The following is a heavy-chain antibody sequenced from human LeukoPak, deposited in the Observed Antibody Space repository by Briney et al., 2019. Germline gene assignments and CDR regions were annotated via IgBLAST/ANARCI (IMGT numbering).Heavy chain of an antibody. J-gene: IGHJ4*02. Sequence: SETLSLTCTVSGGSISSYYWSWIRQPPGKGLEWIGYISNSGSTGYNPSLKSRVTISVDTSKNHFSLKQSSVTAADTAVYYCARYCTSGSCLDYWGQGTLVTVSS. CDR1: GGSISSYY. V-gene: IGHV4-59*08. D-gene: IGHD2-15*01. CDR2: ISNSGST. CDR3: ARYCTSGSCLDY.